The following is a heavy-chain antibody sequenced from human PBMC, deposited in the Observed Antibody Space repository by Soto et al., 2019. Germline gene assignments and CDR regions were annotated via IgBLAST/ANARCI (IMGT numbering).Heavy chain of an antibody. Sequence: QVQLQESGPGLVKPSQTLSLTCTVSGGSISSGDYYWSWIRQPPGKGLEWIGYIYYSGSTYYNPSLKSRVTISVDTSKNQFSRKLSSVTAADPDVYYCARDRDDYGNWFDPWGQGTLVTVSS. J-gene: IGHJ5*02. V-gene: IGHV4-30-4*01. CDR3: ARDRDDYGNWFDP. CDR1: GGSISSGDYY. D-gene: IGHD4-17*01. CDR2: IYYSGST.